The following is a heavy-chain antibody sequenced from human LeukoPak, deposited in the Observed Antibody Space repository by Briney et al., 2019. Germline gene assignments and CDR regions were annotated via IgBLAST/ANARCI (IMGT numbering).Heavy chain of an antibody. J-gene: IGHJ4*02. V-gene: IGHV4-34*01. CDR1: GFTFSSYS. CDR2: INHSGST. CDR3: ARGGSNYPAY. D-gene: IGHD4-11*01. Sequence: PGGSLRLSCAASGFTFSSYSMNWVRQPPGKGLEWIGEINHSGSTNYNPSLKSRVTISVDTSKNQFSLKLSSVTAADTAVYYCARGGSNYPAYWGQGTLVTVSS.